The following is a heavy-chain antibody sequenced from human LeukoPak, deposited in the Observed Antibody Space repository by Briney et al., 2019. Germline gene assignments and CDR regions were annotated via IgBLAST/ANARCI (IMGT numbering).Heavy chain of an antibody. Sequence: PSQTLSLTCAGPGGSISSGGYSWSWIRQPPGEGLEWIGYIHHSGSTYYNPSLKTRVTTSVDRSKTHFSLKLSSVTAAHTAVYYCARQDYGHGGFDPWGQGTLVTVSS. V-gene: IGHV4-30-2*01. J-gene: IGHJ5*02. CDR1: GGSISSGGYS. CDR2: IHHSGST. CDR3: ARQDYGHGGFDP. D-gene: IGHD4-17*01.